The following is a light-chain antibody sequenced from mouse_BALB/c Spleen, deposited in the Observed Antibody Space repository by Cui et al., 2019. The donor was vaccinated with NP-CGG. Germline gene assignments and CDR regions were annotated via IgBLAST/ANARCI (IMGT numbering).Light chain of an antibody. V-gene: IGLV1*01. CDR2: GTN. Sequence: QALVTPESAPTTSPGETVTLTCRSSTGAVTTSNYANWVQEKPDHLFTGLIGGTNNRAPGVPARFSGSLIGDKAALTITGAQTEDEAIYFCALWYSNHWVFGGGTKLTVL. CDR3: ALWYSNHWV. CDR1: TGAVTTSNY. J-gene: IGLJ1*01.